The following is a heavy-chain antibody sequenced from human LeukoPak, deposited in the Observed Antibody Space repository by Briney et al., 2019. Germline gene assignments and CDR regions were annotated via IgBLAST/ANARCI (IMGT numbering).Heavy chain of an antibody. CDR3: ARDVVVVAIGAFDV. CDR2: IIPIFGTA. J-gene: IGHJ3*01. V-gene: IGHV1-69*13. D-gene: IGHD2-15*01. Sequence: SVKVSCKASGGTFSSYAISWVRQAPGQGLEWMGGIIPIFGTANYAQKFQGRVTITADESTSTAYMELSSLRSEDTAVYYCARDVVVVAIGAFDVWGQGTMVTVSS. CDR1: GGTFSSYA.